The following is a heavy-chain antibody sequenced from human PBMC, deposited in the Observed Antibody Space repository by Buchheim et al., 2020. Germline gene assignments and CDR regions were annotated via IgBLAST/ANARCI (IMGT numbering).Heavy chain of an antibody. D-gene: IGHD2-2*01. CDR3: AKGSTTRYGMDV. Sequence: QVQLVESGGGVDQPGRSLRLSCAASGFTFSSYGMHWVRQAPGKGLEWVAVISYDGSNKYYADSVKGRVTISRDNSKNTLYLQMNSLRAGDTAVYYCAKGSTTRYGMDVWGQGTT. J-gene: IGHJ6*02. CDR2: ISYDGSNK. CDR1: GFTFSSYG. V-gene: IGHV3-30*18.